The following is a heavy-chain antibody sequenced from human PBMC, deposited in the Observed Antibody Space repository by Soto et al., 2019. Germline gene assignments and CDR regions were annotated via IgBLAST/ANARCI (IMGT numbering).Heavy chain of an antibody. J-gene: IGHJ3*01. V-gene: IGHV3-23*01. CDR1: GFTFSNYA. CDR2: ITGTGGRT. Sequence: EVQLLESGGGLVQPGGSLRLSCAASGFTFSNYAMSWVRQAPGKGLECVSSITGTGGRTYYADSVKGRFTISRDNSKNTLYLQTHSLRCEDTDLYYCAKDLMVLLCFGDLDAFDFWGQGTMVTVSS. D-gene: IGHD3-10*01. CDR3: AKDLMVLLCFGDLDAFDF.